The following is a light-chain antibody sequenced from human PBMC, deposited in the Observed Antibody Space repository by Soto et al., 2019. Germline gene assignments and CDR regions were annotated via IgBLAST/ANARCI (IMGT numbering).Light chain of an antibody. CDR3: SSYTSSITLLYV. CDR2: NVS. V-gene: IGLV2-14*03. Sequence: QSALTPPASVSGSPGQSITISCTGTSSDVGGYNFVSWYQQHPGKAPKLMIYNVSNRPSGVSNRFSGSKSGNTASLTISGLQAEDEADYYCSSYTSSITLLYVFGTGTKLTVL. CDR1: SSDVGGYNF. J-gene: IGLJ1*01.